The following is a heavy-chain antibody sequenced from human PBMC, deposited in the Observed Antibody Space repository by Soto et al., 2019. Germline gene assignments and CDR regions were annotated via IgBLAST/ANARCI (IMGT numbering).Heavy chain of an antibody. V-gene: IGHV3-73*02. CDR3: TRYVDTAMWDV. CDR2: VQSKTKGYAT. CDR1: GLTSITPL. J-gene: IGHJ6*02. D-gene: IGHD5-18*01. Sequence: EVQLVESGEAWSRLGGPRKPPLPPPGLTSITPLLHGARRLPGKGREWIGRVQSKTKGYATLYAESVKGRFTISRDDSKNTAYLQMDSLKTEDTAVYYCTRYVDTAMWDVWGQGTTVTVSS.